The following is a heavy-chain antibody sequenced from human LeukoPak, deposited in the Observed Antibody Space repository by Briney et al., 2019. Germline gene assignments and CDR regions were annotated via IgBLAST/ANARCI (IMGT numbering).Heavy chain of an antibody. CDR3: AIGSGGGMIVVVYFDY. CDR2: ISSSGSTI. CDR1: GFTFSSYE. J-gene: IGHJ4*02. V-gene: IGHV3-48*03. Sequence: GGSLRLSCAASGFTFSSYEMNWVRQAPGKGLEWVSYISSSGSTIYYADSVKGRFTISRDNAKNSLYLQMNSLRAEDTAVYYCAIGSGGGMIVVVYFDYWGQGTLVTVSS. D-gene: IGHD3-22*01.